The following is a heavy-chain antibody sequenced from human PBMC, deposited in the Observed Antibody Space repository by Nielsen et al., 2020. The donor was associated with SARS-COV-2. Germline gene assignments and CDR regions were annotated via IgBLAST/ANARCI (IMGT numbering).Heavy chain of an antibody. CDR1: GGTFSSYA. CDR3: ARLRPRISSGYLDY. D-gene: IGHD3-22*01. Sequence: SVKVSCKASGGTFSSYAISWVRQAPGQGLEWMGGIIPIFGTANYAQKFQGRVTITADESTSTAYMELSSLRSEDTAVYYCARLRPRISSGYLDYWGQGTLVTVSS. V-gene: IGHV1-69*13. J-gene: IGHJ4*02. CDR2: IIPIFGTA.